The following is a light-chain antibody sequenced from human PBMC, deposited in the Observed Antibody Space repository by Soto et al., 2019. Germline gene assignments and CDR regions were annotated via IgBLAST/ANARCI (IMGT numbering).Light chain of an antibody. Sequence: QSVLTQPASVSGSPGQSITISCTGTSSDVGAYNYVSWYQQHPGKAPKLIIYDVNIPPSGVSNRFSGSKSGNTASLTISGLQAEDEADYYCTSWTTSTTMKFGGGTQLTVL. J-gene: IGLJ2*01. CDR3: TSWTTSTTMK. CDR1: SSDVGAYNY. CDR2: DVN. V-gene: IGLV2-14*01.